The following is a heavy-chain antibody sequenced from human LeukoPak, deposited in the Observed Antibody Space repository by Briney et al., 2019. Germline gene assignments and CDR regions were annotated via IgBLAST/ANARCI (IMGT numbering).Heavy chain of an antibody. Sequence: PSGSLSLTCTVSVGALSSYYWSWVRQPPGKGVGRIGCIYNSGSTNYTPSLKSRVTISVDTSKNQFSLKLSSVTAADTAVYYCARQADRSIYYYFDYWGQGALVTVSS. CDR1: VGALSSYY. V-gene: IGHV4-59*08. D-gene: IGHD6-13*01. CDR3: ARQADRSIYYYFDY. J-gene: IGHJ4*02. CDR2: IYNSGST.